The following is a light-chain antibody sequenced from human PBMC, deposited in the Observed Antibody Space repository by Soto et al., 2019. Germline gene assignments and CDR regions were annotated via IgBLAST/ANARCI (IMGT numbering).Light chain of an antibody. CDR2: LHSDGSH. V-gene: IGLV4-69*01. CDR3: QTWGTGIRVV. Sequence: QSVLTQSPSASASLGASVKLTCTLSSGHSSYAIAWHQQQPEKCPRYLMKLHSDGSHSKGDGIPDRFSGSSSGAERYLTISSLQSEDEADYYCQTWGTGIRVVFGGGTKVTVL. J-gene: IGLJ2*01. CDR1: SGHSSYA.